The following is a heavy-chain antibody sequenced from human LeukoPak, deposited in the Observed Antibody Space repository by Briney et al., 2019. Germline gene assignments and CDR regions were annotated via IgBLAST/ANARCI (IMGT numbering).Heavy chain of an antibody. CDR2: IYTSGST. V-gene: IGHV4-4*07. J-gene: IGHJ4*02. CDR1: GGSISSYY. Sequence: SENLSLTCTVSGGSISSYYWSWIRQPAGKGLEWIGRIYTSGSTNYNPSLKSRVTMSVDTPKNQFSLKLSSVTAADTAVYYCARGYGDYDGGFFDYWGQGTLVTVSS. D-gene: IGHD4-17*01. CDR3: ARGYGDYDGGFFDY.